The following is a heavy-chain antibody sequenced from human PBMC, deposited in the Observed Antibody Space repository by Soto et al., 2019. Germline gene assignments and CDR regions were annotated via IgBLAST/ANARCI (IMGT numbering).Heavy chain of an antibody. D-gene: IGHD2-21*02. J-gene: IGHJ4*02. CDR3: ARGGHIAVVTASFDY. CDR2: INPNSGGT. Sequence: ASVKVSCKASGYTFNGYYMHWVRQAHGQGLEWMGWINPNSGGTNYAQTFQGWVTMTRDTSTSTVFMELSSLRSDDTAVYYCARGGHIAVVTASFDYWGQGTLVTVSS. V-gene: IGHV1-2*04. CDR1: GYTFNGYY.